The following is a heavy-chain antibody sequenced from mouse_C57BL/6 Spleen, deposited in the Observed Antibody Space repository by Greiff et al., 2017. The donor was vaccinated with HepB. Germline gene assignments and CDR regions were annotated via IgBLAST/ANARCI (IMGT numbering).Heavy chain of an antibody. Sequence: EVQLQQSGPELVKPGASVKMSCKASGYTFTDYNMHWVKQSHGKSLEWIGYINPNNGGTSYNQKFKGKATLTVNKSSSTAYMELRSLTSEDSAVYYCAKECSYYGSSYWFAYWGQGTLVTVSA. CDR2: INPNNGGT. CDR1: GYTFTDYN. CDR3: AKECSYYGSSYWFAY. V-gene: IGHV1-22*01. D-gene: IGHD1-1*01. J-gene: IGHJ3*01.